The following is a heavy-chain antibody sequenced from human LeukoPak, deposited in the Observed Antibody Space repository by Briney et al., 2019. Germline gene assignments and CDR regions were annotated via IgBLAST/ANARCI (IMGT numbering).Heavy chain of an antibody. CDR1: GDIVSSISAA. J-gene: IGHJ4*02. CDR3: ARDGGGSLSIFDY. D-gene: IGHD3-3*01. Sequence: SQTLSLTCAISGDIVSSISAAWNWIRQSPSRGLEWLGRTYYRSKWYNDYAESVKSQIIINPDTSKNQFSLQLNSVTPEDTAVYYCARDGGGSLSIFDYWGQGTLVTVSS. CDR2: TYYRSKWYN. V-gene: IGHV6-1*01.